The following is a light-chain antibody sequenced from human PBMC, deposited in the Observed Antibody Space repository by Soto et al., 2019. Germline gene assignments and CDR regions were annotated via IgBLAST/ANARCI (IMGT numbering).Light chain of an antibody. Sequence: EIVMTQSPATLSVSPGERATLYCKASQRISSNLAWYQQKPGQPPRLLIYGGSTRASGIPARFSGSGSGTEFTLTISGLQSEDFALYYCQQYNIWPPYTFGQGTKLEIK. CDR1: QRISSN. J-gene: IGKJ2*01. V-gene: IGKV3-15*01. CDR3: QQYNIWPPYT. CDR2: GGS.